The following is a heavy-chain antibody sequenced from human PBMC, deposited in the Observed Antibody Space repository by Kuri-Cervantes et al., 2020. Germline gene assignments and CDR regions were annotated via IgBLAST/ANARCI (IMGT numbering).Heavy chain of an antibody. D-gene: IGHD6-13*01. J-gene: IGHJ4*02. V-gene: IGHV3-33*08. CDR2: IWYDGSNK. CDR3: ARDGGSSWYGKYYFDY. CDR1: GFTFSSYG. Sequence: GESLKISCAASGFTFSSYGMHWVRQAPGKGLEWVAVIWYDGSNKYYADSVKGRFTISRDNSKNTLYLQMNSLRAEDTAVYYCARDGGSSWYGKYYFDYWGQGTLVTVSS.